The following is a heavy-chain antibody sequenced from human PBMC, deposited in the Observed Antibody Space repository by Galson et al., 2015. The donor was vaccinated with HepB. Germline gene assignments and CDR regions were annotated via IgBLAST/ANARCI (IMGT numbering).Heavy chain of an antibody. V-gene: IGHV3-23*01. J-gene: IGHJ6*02. CDR2: ISGSGGST. CDR1: GFTFSSYA. D-gene: IGHD3-3*01. Sequence: SLRLSCAASGFTFSSYAMSWVRQAPGKGLEWVSAISGSGGSTYYADSVKGRFTISRDNSKNTLYLQMNSLRAEDTAVYYCAKDEGGYDFWSGNPPYYYGMDVWGRGTTVTVSS. CDR3: AKDEGGYDFWSGNPPYYYGMDV.